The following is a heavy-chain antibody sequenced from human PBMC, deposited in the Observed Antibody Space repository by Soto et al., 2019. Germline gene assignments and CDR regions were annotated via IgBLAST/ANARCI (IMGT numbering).Heavy chain of an antibody. V-gene: IGHV6-1*01. CDR1: GDSVSSNTAS. J-gene: IGHJ5*02. D-gene: IGHD5-12*01. CDR3: AKGDNLGPKTGYAFDP. Sequence: SQTLSLTCAISGDSVSSNTASWNWIRQSPSRGLVWLGRTYFRSKGYNDYAVSVKSRIIINPDTSNNQFSLQLNSVTPEDTAVYFCAKGDNLGPKTGYAFDPWGQGIMVTVSS. CDR2: TYFRSKGYN.